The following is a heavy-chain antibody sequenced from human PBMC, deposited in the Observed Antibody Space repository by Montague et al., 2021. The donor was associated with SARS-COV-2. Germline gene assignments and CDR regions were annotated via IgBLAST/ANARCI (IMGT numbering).Heavy chain of an antibody. V-gene: IGHV4-34*01. J-gene: IGHJ4*02. CDR2: INYGGST. CDR1: GGSFSDYH. CDR3: ARGAPGY. Sequence: SETLSLTCAVYGGSFSDYHWAWIRQSPGGGLEWIGQINYGGSTKYNPCLMGRVTISIDTSKNQFSLKLTSVTAADTAVYYCARGAPGYWGQGTLVTVSS. D-gene: IGHD1-1*01.